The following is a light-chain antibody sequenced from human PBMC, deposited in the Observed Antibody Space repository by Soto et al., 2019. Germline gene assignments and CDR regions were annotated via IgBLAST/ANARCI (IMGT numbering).Light chain of an antibody. J-gene: IGLJ2*01. CDR1: RDDIGAYDY. V-gene: IGLV2-14*01. CDR3: NSYTNNSAVV. CDR2: EVT. Sequence: QSVLTQPASVSGSPGQSITMSCAGTRDDIGAYDYVSWYQQHPGNAPKLLVYEVTNRPSGVSDRFSGSKSGNTASLTISGLQAEDEADYYCNSYTNNSAVVFGGGTK.